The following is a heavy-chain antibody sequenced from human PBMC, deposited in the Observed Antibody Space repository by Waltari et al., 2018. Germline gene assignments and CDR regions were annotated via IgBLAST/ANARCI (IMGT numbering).Heavy chain of an antibody. J-gene: IGHJ4*02. D-gene: IGHD2-21*02. Sequence: EVQLVESGGGLVQPGGSLKVSCSASGFTFSGPSIHWVPQTSGKGPEWVCRIRDKGDSFATDDAASVKGRVTMSRDDSKSTAYMQMNSLKTEVTALYYCTRGDCGSDCYIYFYWGLGTLVTVSS. CDR3: TRGDCGSDCYIYFY. V-gene: IGHV3-73*01. CDR1: GFTFSGPS. CDR2: IRDKGDSFAT.